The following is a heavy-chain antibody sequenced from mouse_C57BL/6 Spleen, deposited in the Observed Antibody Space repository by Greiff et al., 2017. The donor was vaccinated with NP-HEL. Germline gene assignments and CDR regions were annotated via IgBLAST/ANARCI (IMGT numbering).Heavy chain of an antibody. Sequence: QVHVKQSGAELVKPGASVKISCKASGYAFSSYWMNWVKQRPGKGLEWIGQIYPGDGDTNYNGKFKGKATLTADKSSSTAYMQLSSLTSEDSAVYFCASGYYDGYDYWGQGTTLTVSS. J-gene: IGHJ2*01. CDR3: ASGYYDGYDY. D-gene: IGHD2-3*01. CDR2: IYPGDGDT. V-gene: IGHV1-80*01. CDR1: GYAFSSYW.